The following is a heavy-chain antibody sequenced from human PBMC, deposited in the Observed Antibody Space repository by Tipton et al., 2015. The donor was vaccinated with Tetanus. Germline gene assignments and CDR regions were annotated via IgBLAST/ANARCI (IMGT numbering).Heavy chain of an antibody. Sequence: QLVQSGAEVKKPGASVKVSCKTSGYTFTSYDINWVRQAPGQGLQWMGVIFPNGGITTYAQKFQGRVTMTRDTSTNKVYMELRTLRSEDPAVYYCARGAHGGNPPFDWGQGTRVTVSS. CDR1: GYTFTSYD. CDR3: ARGAHGGNPPFD. CDR2: IFPNGGIT. V-gene: IGHV1-46*01. J-gene: IGHJ3*01. D-gene: IGHD4-23*01.